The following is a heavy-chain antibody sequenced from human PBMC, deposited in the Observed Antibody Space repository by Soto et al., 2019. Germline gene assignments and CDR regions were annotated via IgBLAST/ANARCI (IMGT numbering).Heavy chain of an antibody. D-gene: IGHD2-2*01. CDR2: IYYSGST. V-gene: IGHV4-30-4*01. J-gene: IGHJ5*02. CDR1: GDSVSSADYY. Sequence: SETLSLTCTVSGDSVSSADYYWSWIRQPPGEGLEWIGHIYYSGSTYYTPSLRGRVTISVDTSKNQFSLNLISVTAADTAVYYCVRDRGSSWMYKWFDPWGQGTQVTVSS. CDR3: VRDRGSSWMYKWFDP.